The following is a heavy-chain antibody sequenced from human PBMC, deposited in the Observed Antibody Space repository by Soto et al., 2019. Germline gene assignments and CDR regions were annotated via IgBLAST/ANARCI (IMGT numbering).Heavy chain of an antibody. D-gene: IGHD6-19*01. CDR3: ARGGGYSSGWYEY. J-gene: IGHJ4*02. CDR1: GGSISSYY. V-gene: IGHV4-59*01. CDR2: IYYSGST. Sequence: QVQLQESGPGLVKPSETLSLTCTVSGGSISSYYWSWIRQPPGKGLEWIGYIYYSGSTNYNPSLKSRVTISVDTSKNQFSLKLSSVTAADTAVYYCARGGGYSSGWYEYWGQGTLVTVSS.